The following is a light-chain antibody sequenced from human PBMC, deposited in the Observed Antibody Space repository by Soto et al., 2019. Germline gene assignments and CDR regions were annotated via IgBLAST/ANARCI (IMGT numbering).Light chain of an antibody. J-gene: IGKJ3*01. CDR1: QSISSNY. Sequence: EMVVTKSPGTLSLSPGERATLSCRASQSISSNYLAWYQQKPGQAPRLLIYGASFRATGITDRFSGSGSGTDFTLTISRLEPEDFAVYYCQQYVRSPPGFTFGPGTKVDIK. V-gene: IGKV3-20*01. CDR2: GAS. CDR3: QQYVRSPPGFT.